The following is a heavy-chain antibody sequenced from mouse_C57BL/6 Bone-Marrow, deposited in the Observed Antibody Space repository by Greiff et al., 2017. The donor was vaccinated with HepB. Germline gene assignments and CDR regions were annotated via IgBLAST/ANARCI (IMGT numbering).Heavy chain of an antibody. Sequence: VQLKQSGPELVKPGASVKIPCKASGYTFTDYNMDWVKQSHGKSLEWIGDINPNNGGTIYNQKFKGKATLTVDKSSSTAYMELRSLTSEDTAVYYCARKGFDYDYDGWYFDVWGTGTTVTVSS. D-gene: IGHD2-4*01. V-gene: IGHV1-18*01. CDR2: INPNNGGT. CDR1: GYTFTDYN. J-gene: IGHJ1*03. CDR3: ARKGFDYDYDGWYFDV.